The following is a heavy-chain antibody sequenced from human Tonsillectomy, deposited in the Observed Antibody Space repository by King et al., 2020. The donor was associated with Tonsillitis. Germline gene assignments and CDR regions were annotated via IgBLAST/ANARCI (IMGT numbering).Heavy chain of an antibody. CDR2: ISHSGSA. J-gene: IGHJ3*01. Sequence: VQLQQWGAGLLKPSETLSLTCVVYGDSFSGQYWSWIRQPPGKGLEWIGEISHSGSASYSSSLKSRVTISLDTSKNQLSLKLSSVTAADTAVYYCASENFDVWAQGTMVTVSS. CDR1: GDSFSGQY. CDR3: ASENFDV. V-gene: IGHV4-34*01.